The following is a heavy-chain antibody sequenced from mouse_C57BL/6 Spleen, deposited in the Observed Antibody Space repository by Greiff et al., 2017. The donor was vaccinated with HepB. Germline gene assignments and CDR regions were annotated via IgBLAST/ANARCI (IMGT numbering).Heavy chain of an antibody. CDR2: ISGGGGNN. J-gene: IGHJ3*01. CDR1: GFTFSSYT. CDR3: ARHGGIYYGNYFWFAY. Sequence: EVKLVESGGGLVKPGGSLKLSCAASGFTFSSYTMSWVRQTPEKRLEWVATISGGGGNNYYPDSVKGRFTISRDNAKNTLYLQMSSLRSEDTALYYCARHGGIYYGNYFWFAYWGQGTLVTVSA. V-gene: IGHV5-9*01. D-gene: IGHD2-1*01.